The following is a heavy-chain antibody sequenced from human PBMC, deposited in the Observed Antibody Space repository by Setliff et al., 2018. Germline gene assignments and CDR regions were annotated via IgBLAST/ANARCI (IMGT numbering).Heavy chain of an antibody. Sequence: SETLSLTCIVAGDSISNTGYYWGWIRQPPGKGLEWIGRIYNSGTTNYNPSLKSRVTISADTSNNSFSLNLFSVAAADTAVYYCAGRDYSGGDSWGHGTLVTSPQ. CDR1: GDSISNTGYY. CDR3: AGRDYSGGDS. D-gene: IGHD4-4*01. V-gene: IGHV4-39*02. J-gene: IGHJ5*01. CDR2: IYNSGTT.